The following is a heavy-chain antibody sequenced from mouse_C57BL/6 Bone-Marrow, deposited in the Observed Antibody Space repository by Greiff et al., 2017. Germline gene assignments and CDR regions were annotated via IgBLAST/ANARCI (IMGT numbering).Heavy chain of an antibody. CDR3: ARRGGRSVSYWYFDV. Sequence: EVKLVESGGGLVQPGGSLKLSCAASGFTFSDYGMAWVRQAPRKGPEWVAFISNLAYSIYYADTVTGRFTIARENAKNTLYLEMSSLRSEDTAMYYCARRGGRSVSYWYFDVWGTGTTVTVSS. CDR2: ISNLAYSI. CDR1: GFTFSDYG. D-gene: IGHD1-1*01. V-gene: IGHV5-15*01. J-gene: IGHJ1*03.